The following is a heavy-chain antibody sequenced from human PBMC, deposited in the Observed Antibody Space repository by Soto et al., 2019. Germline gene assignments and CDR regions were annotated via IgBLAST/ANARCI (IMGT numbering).Heavy chain of an antibody. J-gene: IGHJ4*02. CDR3: ARGQYGSGWYAIDY. V-gene: IGHV6-1*01. CDR1: GDSVSSNSAA. D-gene: IGHD6-13*01. Sequence: QVQLQQSGPGLVKPSQTLSLTCAISGDSVSSNSAAWIWIRQSPSRCLEWLGRTYYRSKWNNDYAVSVRSRITNNPDTTENQFSLQMNSVTPEDTAVYSFARGQYGSGWYAIDYWGQGTLVTVSS. CDR2: TYYRSKWNN.